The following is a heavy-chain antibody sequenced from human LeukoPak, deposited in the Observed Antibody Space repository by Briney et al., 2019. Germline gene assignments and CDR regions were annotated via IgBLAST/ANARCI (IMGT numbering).Heavy chain of an antibody. J-gene: IGHJ5*02. CDR2: IIPIFGTA. Sequence: SVKVSCKASGGTFSSYAVSWVRQAPGQGLEWMGGIIPIFGTANYAQKFQGRVTITTDESTSTAYMELSSLRSEDTAVYYCAQTAPTYNWFDPWGQGTLVTVSS. D-gene: IGHD2-21*02. CDR3: AQTAPTYNWFDP. V-gene: IGHV1-69*05. CDR1: GGTFSSYA.